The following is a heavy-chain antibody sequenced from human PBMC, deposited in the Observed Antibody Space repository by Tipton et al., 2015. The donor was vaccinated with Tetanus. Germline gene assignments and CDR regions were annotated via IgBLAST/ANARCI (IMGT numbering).Heavy chain of an antibody. D-gene: IGHD3-16*01. CDR1: GGSMISYY. Sequence: TLSLTCTVSGGSMISYYWSWIRQPAGKGLEWIGRIYISGKTYYNPSLKSRITMSVDASKNQFSLKLSSVTAADTAVYYCARGSRVLGPWFYWGQGTLVTVSS. CDR2: IYISGKT. J-gene: IGHJ4*02. V-gene: IGHV4-4*07. CDR3: ARGSRVLGPWFY.